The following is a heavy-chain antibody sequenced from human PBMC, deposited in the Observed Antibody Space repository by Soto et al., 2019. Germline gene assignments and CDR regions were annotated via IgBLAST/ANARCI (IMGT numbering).Heavy chain of an antibody. CDR3: VSVNLRFSSGIDF. V-gene: IGHV3-21*01. J-gene: IGHJ6*02. CDR2: VSESSGSF. CDR1: GSTFSSSY. D-gene: IGHD3-3*01. Sequence: XWSLRLSCAACGSTFSSSYMNWVRQAPGKGLEWVSAVSESSGSFYYADSVKGRFTISRDNANNILYLQMNSLRAEDTAVYFCVSVNLRFSSGIDFWGQGTTVTVSS.